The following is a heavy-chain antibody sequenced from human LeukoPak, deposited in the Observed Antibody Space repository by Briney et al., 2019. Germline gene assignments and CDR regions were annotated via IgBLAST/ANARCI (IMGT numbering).Heavy chain of an antibody. J-gene: IGHJ5*02. V-gene: IGHV4-34*01. CDR2: INHSGST. D-gene: IGHD3-10*01. CDR3: ARSGVAMVRGVLNP. Sequence: PSETLSLTCAVYGGSFSGYYWSWIRQPPGKGLEWIGEINHSGSTNYNPSLKSRVTISIDTSKNQFSLKLSSVTAADTAVYYCARSGVAMVRGVLNPWGQGTLVTVSS. CDR1: GGSFSGYY.